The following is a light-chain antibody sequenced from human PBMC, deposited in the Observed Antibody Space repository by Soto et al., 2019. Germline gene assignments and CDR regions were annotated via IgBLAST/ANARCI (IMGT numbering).Light chain of an antibody. Sequence: PGEKATLSCRASQSLSSDLAWYQQKVGQAPRLLIYGASTRATGIPARYSGSGSGTEFNFTISSLQSEDFAVYYCQQYNKWPRTFGQGTKVDIK. J-gene: IGKJ1*01. CDR1: QSLSSD. CDR3: QQYNKWPRT. V-gene: IGKV3-15*01. CDR2: GAS.